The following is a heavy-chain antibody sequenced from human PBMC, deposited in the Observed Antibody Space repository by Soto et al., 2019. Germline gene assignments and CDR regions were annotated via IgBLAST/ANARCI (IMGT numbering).Heavy chain of an antibody. V-gene: IGHV3-7*01. D-gene: IGHD6-6*01. J-gene: IGHJ6*02. CDR3: ARSIAALLFGMDV. Sequence: PVGSLRLSCAASGFTFSSYWMSWVRQAPGKGLEWVANIKQDGSEKYYVDSVKGRFTISRDNAKNSLYLQMNSLRAEDTAVYYCARSIAALLFGMDVWGQGTTVTVSS. CDR2: IKQDGSEK. CDR1: GFTFSSYW.